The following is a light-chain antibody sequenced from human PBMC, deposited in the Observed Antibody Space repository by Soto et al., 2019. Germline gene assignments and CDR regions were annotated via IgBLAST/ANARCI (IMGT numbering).Light chain of an antibody. CDR1: SSDVADYKY. V-gene: IGLV2-14*01. J-gene: IGLJ2*01. CDR2: EVS. Sequence: QSALTQPASVSGSPGQSITISCAGTSSDVADYKYVSWYQQHPGTAPKLVIYEVSNRSSGVSNRFSGSKSGNPASLTISGLQPEDEADYSCSSYTRSTTLLFGGGTKVTVL. CDR3: SSYTRSTTLL.